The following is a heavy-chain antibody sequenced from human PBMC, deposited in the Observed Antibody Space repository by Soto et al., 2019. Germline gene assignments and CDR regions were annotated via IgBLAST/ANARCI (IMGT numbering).Heavy chain of an antibody. CDR1: GFTFSNAW. Sequence: EVQLVESGGGLVKPGGSLRLSCAASGFTFSNAWMSWVRQAPGKGLEWVGRIKSKTDGGTTDYAAPVKGRFTISRDDSKNTLYLQMNSLKTEDTAVYYCTTGDVVVPAAIGSVYYYYMDVWDKGTTVTVSS. J-gene: IGHJ6*03. CDR2: IKSKTDGGTT. D-gene: IGHD2-2*02. CDR3: TTGDVVVPAAIGSVYYYYMDV. V-gene: IGHV3-15*01.